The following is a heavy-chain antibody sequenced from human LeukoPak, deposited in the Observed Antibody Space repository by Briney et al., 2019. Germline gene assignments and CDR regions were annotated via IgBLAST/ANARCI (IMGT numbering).Heavy chain of an antibody. CDR2: IYHSGST. CDR1: GGSISSYY. CDR3: ARVAPYCGGDCYAAYYFDY. Sequence: PSETLSLTCTVSGGSISSYYWSWIRQPPGKGLEWIGYIYHSGSTYYNPSLKSRVTISVDRSKNQFSLKLSSVTAADTAVYYCARVAPYCGGDCYAAYYFDYWGQGTLVTVSS. J-gene: IGHJ4*02. V-gene: IGHV4-59*12. D-gene: IGHD2-21*02.